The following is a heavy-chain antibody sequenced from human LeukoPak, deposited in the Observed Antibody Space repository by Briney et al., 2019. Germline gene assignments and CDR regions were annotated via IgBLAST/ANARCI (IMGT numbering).Heavy chain of an antibody. CDR1: GFSLSTSGMC. V-gene: IGHV2-70*11. J-gene: IGHJ4*02. CDR3: ARIRQVGGYSYGLLDY. D-gene: IGHD5-18*01. CDR2: IDWDDDK. Sequence: SGPALVKPTPTLTLTCTFSGFSLSTSGMCVSWIRQPPGKALEWLARIDWDDDKYYSTSLKTRLTTSKDTSKNQVVLTMTNMDPVDTATYYCARIRQVGGYSYGLLDYWGQGTLVTVSS.